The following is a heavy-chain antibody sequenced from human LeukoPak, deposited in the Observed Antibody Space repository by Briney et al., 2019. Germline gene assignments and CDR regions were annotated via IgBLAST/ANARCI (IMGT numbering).Heavy chain of an antibody. CDR2: ISSSSGTI. D-gene: IGHD1-14*01. Sequence: PWGSLRLSCAASGFVFRTYDMNWVRQAPGKGLEWVSYISSSSGTIYYADSVKGRFTISRDNAKNSLYLQMNSLRDDDTAVYYCATDLLRGYWGQGTLVTVSS. J-gene: IGHJ4*02. V-gene: IGHV3-48*02. CDR3: ATDLLRGY. CDR1: GFVFRTYD.